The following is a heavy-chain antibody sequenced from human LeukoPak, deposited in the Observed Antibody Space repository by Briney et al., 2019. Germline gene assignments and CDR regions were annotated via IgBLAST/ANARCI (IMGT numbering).Heavy chain of an antibody. D-gene: IGHD1-26*01. Sequence: GGSLRLSCAASGFTFSGFWMSWVRQAPGKGLEWVSSISSSSSYIYYADSVKGRFTISRDNAKNSLYLQMNGLRAEDTAVYYCARDEPEGVGAITYWGQGTLVTVSS. CDR3: ARDEPEGVGAITY. V-gene: IGHV3-21*01. CDR1: GFTFSGFW. J-gene: IGHJ4*02. CDR2: ISSSSSYI.